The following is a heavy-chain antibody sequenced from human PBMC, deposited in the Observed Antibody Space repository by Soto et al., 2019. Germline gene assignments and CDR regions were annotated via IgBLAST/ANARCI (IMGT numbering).Heavy chain of an antibody. Sequence: QLQLQESGPGLVKPSETLSLTCTVSGGSISSSSYYWGWIRQPPGKGLEWIGSIYYSGSTYYNPSLKSRVTISVDTSKNQFSLKLSSVTAADTAVYYCARHPKLLWFGEFLFSYFDYWGQGTLVTVSS. CDR1: GGSISSSSYY. V-gene: IGHV4-39*01. J-gene: IGHJ4*02. D-gene: IGHD3-10*01. CDR3: ARHPKLLWFGEFLFSYFDY. CDR2: IYYSGST.